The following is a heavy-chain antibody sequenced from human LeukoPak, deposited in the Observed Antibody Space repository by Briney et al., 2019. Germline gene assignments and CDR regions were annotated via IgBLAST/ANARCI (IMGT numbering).Heavy chain of an antibody. CDR1: GYTFTSYD. V-gene: IGHV1-8*01. J-gene: IGHJ4*02. D-gene: IGHD3-22*01. CDR2: MNPNSGNT. CDR3: ARGLRDSSGYYKDY. Sequence: ASVKVSCKASGYTFTSYDINWERQATGQGLEWMGWMNPNSGNTGYAQKFQGRVTMTRNTSISTAYMELSSLRSEDTAVYYCARGLRDSSGYYKDYWGQGTLVTVSS.